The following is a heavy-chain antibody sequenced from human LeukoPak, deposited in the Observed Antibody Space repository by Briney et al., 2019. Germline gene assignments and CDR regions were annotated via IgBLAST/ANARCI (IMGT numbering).Heavy chain of an antibody. CDR3: AREGGLDILTGYYFDY. V-gene: IGHV3-30-3*01. CDR1: GFTFSSYA. J-gene: IGHJ4*02. CDR2: ISYDGSNK. Sequence: PGRSLRLSCAASGFTFSSYAMHWVRQAPGKGLEWVAVISYDGSNKYYADSVKGRFTISRDNSKNTLYLQMNSLRAEDTAVYYCAREGGLDILTGYYFDYWGQGTLVTVSS. D-gene: IGHD3-9*01.